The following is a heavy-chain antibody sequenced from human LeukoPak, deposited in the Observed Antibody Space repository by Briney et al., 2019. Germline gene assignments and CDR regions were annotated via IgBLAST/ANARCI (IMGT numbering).Heavy chain of an antibody. CDR2: INPSGGST. D-gene: IGHD6-19*01. CDR3: ARDPSYSSGWYYFDY. V-gene: IGHV1-46*01. CDR1: GYTFTSYY. Sequence: ASVKVSCTASGYTFTSYYMHWVRQAPGQGLEWMGIINPSGGSTSYAQEFQGRVTMTRDTSTSTVYMELSSLRSEDTAVYYCARDPSYSSGWYYFDYWGQGTLVTVSS. J-gene: IGHJ4*02.